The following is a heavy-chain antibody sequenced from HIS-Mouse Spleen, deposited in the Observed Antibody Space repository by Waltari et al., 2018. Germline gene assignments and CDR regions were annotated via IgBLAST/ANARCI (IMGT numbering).Heavy chain of an antibody. CDR1: GFTFSSYW. CDR3: ARDAAVTYFDY. J-gene: IGHJ4*02. V-gene: IGHV3-74*01. D-gene: IGHD4-17*01. Sequence: EVQLVESGGGLVQPGGSLRLSCAASGFTFSSYWMHWVRQAPGKGLVGVSRINSDGSSTSYADSVKGRFTISRDNAKKTLYLQMNSLRAEDTAVYYCARDAAVTYFDYWGQGTLVTVSS. CDR2: INSDGSST.